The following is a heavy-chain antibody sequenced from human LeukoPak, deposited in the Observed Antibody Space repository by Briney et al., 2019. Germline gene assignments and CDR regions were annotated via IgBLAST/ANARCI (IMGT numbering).Heavy chain of an antibody. Sequence: GGSLRLSCAASGFTFSSYSMNWVRQAPGKGLEWVSSISSSSSYIYYADSVKGRFTISRDNAKNSLYLQMNSLRAEDTAVYYCARAHSGGDDAFDIWGQGTMVTVSS. CDR3: ARAHSGGDDAFDI. CDR2: ISSSSSYI. CDR1: GFTFSSYS. J-gene: IGHJ3*02. D-gene: IGHD3-10*01. V-gene: IGHV3-21*01.